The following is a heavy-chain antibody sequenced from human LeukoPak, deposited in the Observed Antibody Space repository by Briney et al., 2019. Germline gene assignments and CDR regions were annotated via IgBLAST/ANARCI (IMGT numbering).Heavy chain of an antibody. Sequence: KPSETLSLTCSASGASTSDEYWSWIRQSPGRTLEWIGHIYNGRNTKYNPSLTSRVTISVDTSKNQFSLSLTSVTAADTAMYYCAQTTGWPGFDFWPPGALVNVSS. J-gene: IGHJ4*02. D-gene: IGHD6-19*01. CDR3: AQTTGWPGFDF. CDR2: IYNGRNT. CDR1: GASTSDEY. V-gene: IGHV4-59*08.